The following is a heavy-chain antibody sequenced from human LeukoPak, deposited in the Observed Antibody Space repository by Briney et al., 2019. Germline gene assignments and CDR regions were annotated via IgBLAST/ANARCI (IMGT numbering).Heavy chain of an antibody. V-gene: IGHV1-18*01. Sequence: ASVKVSCKASGYTFTSYGISWVRQAPGQGLEWMGWISAYNGNTNYAQKLQGRVTMTTDTSTSTACMELRSLRAEDTALYYCAKDSSRRWFQHWGQGTLVTVSS. CDR2: ISAYNGNT. CDR1: GYTFTSYG. J-gene: IGHJ1*01. CDR3: AKDSSRRWFQH. D-gene: IGHD6-13*01.